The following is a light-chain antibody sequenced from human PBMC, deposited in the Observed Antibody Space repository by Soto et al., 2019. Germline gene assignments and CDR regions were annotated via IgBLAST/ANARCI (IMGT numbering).Light chain of an antibody. CDR3: QQYNNWPLCT. J-gene: IGKJ1*01. V-gene: IGKV3-15*01. Sequence: EIVLTQSPGTLSLSPGERATLSCRASESVSGSYLAWYQQKPGQAPRLLRYGASTRATGIPARFSGRGSGTEFTLTLSSLQSEDFAVYFCQQYNNWPLCTFGQGTKVDIK. CDR1: ESVSGSY. CDR2: GAS.